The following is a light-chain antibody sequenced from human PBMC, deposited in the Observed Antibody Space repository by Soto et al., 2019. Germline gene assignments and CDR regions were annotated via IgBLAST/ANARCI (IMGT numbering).Light chain of an antibody. J-gene: IGKJ1*01. CDR3: QQYRSSPRT. V-gene: IGKV3-20*01. Sequence: EIVFTQSPGTPSLSPGERATLSCRASRSGSSSYIAWYQQKPGQAPRLLIYGASTRATGIPARFSGSGSGTEFTLTISSLQSEDFAVYYCQQYRSSPRTFGQGTKVDIK. CDR2: GAS. CDR1: RSGSSSY.